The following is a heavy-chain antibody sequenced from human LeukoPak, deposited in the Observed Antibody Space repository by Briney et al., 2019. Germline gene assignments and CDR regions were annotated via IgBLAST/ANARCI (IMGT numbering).Heavy chain of an antibody. CDR2: INPNSGGT. CDR3: ARDMNEDWNPMYNWFDP. Sequence: ASVKVSCKASGYTFTGYYMHWVRQAPGQALEWMGWINPNSGGTNYAQKFQGRVTMTSDTSISTAYMELSRLRSDDTAVYYCARDMNEDWNPMYNWFDPWGQGTLVTVSS. D-gene: IGHD1-1*01. J-gene: IGHJ5*02. V-gene: IGHV1-2*02. CDR1: GYTFTGYY.